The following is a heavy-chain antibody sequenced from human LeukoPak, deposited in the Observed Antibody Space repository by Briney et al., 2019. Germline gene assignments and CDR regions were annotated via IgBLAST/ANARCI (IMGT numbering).Heavy chain of an antibody. CDR3: ARVILAVAGSRTIGY. V-gene: IGHV1-8*01. Sequence: ASVKVSXKASGYTFTSYDINWVRQATGQGLEWIGWMNPNSGNTGYAQKFQGRVTMTRNTSISTAYMELSSLRSEDTAVYYCARVILAVAGSRTIGYWGQGTLVTVSS. CDR2: MNPNSGNT. CDR1: GYTFTSYD. D-gene: IGHD6-19*01. J-gene: IGHJ4*02.